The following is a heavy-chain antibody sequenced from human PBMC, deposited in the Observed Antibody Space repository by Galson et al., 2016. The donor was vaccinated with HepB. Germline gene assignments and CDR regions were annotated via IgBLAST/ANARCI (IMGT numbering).Heavy chain of an antibody. CDR3: ATGPPSYYYDSSGYYSG. V-gene: IGHV3-11*06. CDR2: ITSTGSYT. J-gene: IGHJ4*02. D-gene: IGHD3-22*01. Sequence: SLRLSCAASGFTFSDNYMSWIRQAPGKGLEWLSYITSTGSYTNYAGSVKGRFTVSRDNAKNSLCLQMNSLRAEDTAVYYCATGPPSYYYDSSGYYSGWGQGTLVTVSS. CDR1: GFTFSDNY.